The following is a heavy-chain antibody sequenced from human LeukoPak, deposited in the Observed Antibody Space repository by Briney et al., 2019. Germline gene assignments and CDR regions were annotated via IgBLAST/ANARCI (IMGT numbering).Heavy chain of an antibody. CDR1: AYSFTSYW. Sequence: PGVSLQISCQGSAYSFTSYWISWVRQMPGKGLEWMGRIDPSDSYTNDSPSFQGRVTISADKSISTAYLQWASLKASDTAMYYCASLEMATDYWGQGTLVTVSS. V-gene: IGHV5-10-1*01. CDR3: ASLEMATDY. D-gene: IGHD5-24*01. J-gene: IGHJ4*02. CDR2: IDPSDSYT.